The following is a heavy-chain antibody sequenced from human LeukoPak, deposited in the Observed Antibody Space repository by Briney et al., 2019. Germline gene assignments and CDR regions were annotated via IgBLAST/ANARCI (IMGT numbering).Heavy chain of an antibody. CDR2: ITGSGGST. CDR1: GFTFSSYA. Sequence: GGSLRLSCAASGFTFSSYAMTWVRQAPGKGLEWVSAITGSGGSTYYADSVEGRFTISRDNFKNMLYLQMDSLRAEDTALYYCAKNSPRYCGGDCPLDSWGQGTLVTVSS. V-gene: IGHV3-23*01. J-gene: IGHJ4*02. D-gene: IGHD2-21*02. CDR3: AKNSPRYCGGDCPLDS.